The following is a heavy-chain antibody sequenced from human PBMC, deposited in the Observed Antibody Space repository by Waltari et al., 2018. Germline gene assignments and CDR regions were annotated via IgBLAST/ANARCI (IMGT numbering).Heavy chain of an antibody. CDR2: IYYSGST. CDR1: GGSLSSSSYY. CDR3: ARDGRDWNPGFDYYYGMDV. J-gene: IGHJ6*02. Sequence: QLQLQESGPGLVKPSETLSLTCTVPGGSLSSSSYYWGWFRPPPGKGLAWIGSIYYSGSTYYNPSLKSRVTISVDTTKNQFSLKLSSVTAADTAVYYCARDGRDWNPGFDYYYGMDVWGQGTTVTVSS. V-gene: IGHV4-39*07. D-gene: IGHD1-1*01.